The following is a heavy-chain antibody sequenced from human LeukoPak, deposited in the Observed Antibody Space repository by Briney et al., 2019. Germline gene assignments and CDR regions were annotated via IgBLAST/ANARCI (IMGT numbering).Heavy chain of an antibody. V-gene: IGHV3-21*01. CDR2: ITSSSSYI. CDR1: GFTFSNYA. J-gene: IGHJ6*02. CDR3: ARDLVVVTGIPGYCYGMDV. D-gene: IGHD2-21*02. Sequence: PGGSLRLSCAASGFTFSNYAMNWVRQAPGKGLEWVSSITSSSSYIFYADSVEGRFTISRDNAKNALYLQMNSLRAEDTAVYYCARDLVVVTGIPGYCYGMDVWGQGTTVTVSS.